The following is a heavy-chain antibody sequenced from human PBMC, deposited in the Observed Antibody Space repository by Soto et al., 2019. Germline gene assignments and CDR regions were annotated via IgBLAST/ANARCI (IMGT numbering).Heavy chain of an antibody. CDR2: INHSGST. J-gene: IGHJ4*02. V-gene: IGHV4-34*01. CDR3: ARGLYSSGWYGY. Sequence: SETLSLTCAVYGGSFSGYYWSWIRQPPGKGLEWIGEINHSGSTNYNPSLKSRVTISVDTSKNQFSLKLSSVTAADTAVYYCARGLYSSGWYGYWGQGTLVTVSS. D-gene: IGHD6-19*01. CDR1: GGSFSGYY.